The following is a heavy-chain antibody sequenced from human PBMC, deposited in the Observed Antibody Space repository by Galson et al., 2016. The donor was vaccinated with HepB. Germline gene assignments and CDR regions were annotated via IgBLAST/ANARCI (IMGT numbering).Heavy chain of an antibody. D-gene: IGHD1-26*01. CDR1: GYTFSSYG. V-gene: IGHV1-18*01. Sequence: SVKVSCKASGYTFSSYGITWVRQAPGQGLEWMGWISAYNGHTAYAQKFQGRVTMTTDTSTSTAYMELRSLRSDDTALYYWAREISGWFDPWGQGNLVTVSS. CDR2: ISAYNGHT. J-gene: IGHJ5*02. CDR3: AREISGWFDP.